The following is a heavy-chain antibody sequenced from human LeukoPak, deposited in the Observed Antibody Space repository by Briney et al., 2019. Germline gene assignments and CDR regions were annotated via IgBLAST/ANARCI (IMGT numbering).Heavy chain of an antibody. CDR3: AKSGLNRFDY. J-gene: IGHJ4*02. V-gene: IGHV3-23*01. CDR2: ISGSGRGGST. Sequence: GGSLRLSCAASGITFSSYAMSWVRQAPGKGLEWVSNISGSGRGGSTYYADSVKGRFTISRDNSKNTLYLQMNSLRAEDTALYYCAKSGLNRFDYWGQGTLVTVSS. CDR1: GITFSSYA. D-gene: IGHD3-3*01.